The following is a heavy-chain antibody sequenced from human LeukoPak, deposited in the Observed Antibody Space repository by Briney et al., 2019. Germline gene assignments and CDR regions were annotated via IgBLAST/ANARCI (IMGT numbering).Heavy chain of an antibody. CDR3: ARGGYGDYLPLLFFDY. D-gene: IGHD4-17*01. Sequence: GASVKVSCKVSGYTLTELSMHWVRQAPGKGLEWMGGFDPEDGETIYAQKFQGRVTMTEDTSTDTAYMELSSLRSEDTAVYYCARGGYGDYLPLLFFDYWGQGTLVTVSS. CDR1: GYTLTELS. V-gene: IGHV1-24*01. CDR2: FDPEDGET. J-gene: IGHJ4*02.